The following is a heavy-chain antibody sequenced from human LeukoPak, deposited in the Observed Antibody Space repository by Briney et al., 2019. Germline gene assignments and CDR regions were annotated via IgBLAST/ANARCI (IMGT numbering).Heavy chain of an antibody. CDR1: GYTFRSYG. CDR2: VSGYNSDT. J-gene: IGHJ6*03. D-gene: IGHD6-19*01. Sequence: GASVKVSCKASGYTFRSYGISWVRQAPGQGLEWMGWVSGYNSDTNYVQKVQGRVTMTTDTSTATAYMELRSLRSDDTAVYYCARVGSVAGLYDSSYMDVWGKGTTVTVSS. CDR3: ARVGSVAGLYDSSYMDV. V-gene: IGHV1-18*01.